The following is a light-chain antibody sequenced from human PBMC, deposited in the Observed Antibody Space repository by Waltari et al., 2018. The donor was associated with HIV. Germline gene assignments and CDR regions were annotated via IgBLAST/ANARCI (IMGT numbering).Light chain of an antibody. CDR1: PNIRTS. J-gene: IGKJ4*01. CDR2: EAS. Sequence: DIQMTQSPSFVSASVGDRVSITCRASPNIRTSLAWYQRGPGEAPSLLIYEASRLQGGVPSRFSGSGSGTSFILNIDKLQAEDFAMYYCQQANSFPHTFGGGT. V-gene: IGKV1-12*01. CDR3: QQANSFPHT.